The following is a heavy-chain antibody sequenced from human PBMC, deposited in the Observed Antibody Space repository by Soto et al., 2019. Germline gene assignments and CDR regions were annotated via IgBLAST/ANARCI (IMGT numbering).Heavy chain of an antibody. V-gene: IGHV4-34*01. D-gene: IGHD3-10*01. CDR2: INHSGST. CDR3: AREPRVLLWFGELLPKGYYFDY. Sequence: SETLSLTCAVYGGSFSGYYWSWIRQPPGKGLEWIGEINHSGSTNYNPSLKSRVTISVDTSKNQFSLKLSSVTAADTAVYYCAREPRVLLWFGELLPKGYYFDYWGQGTLVTVSS. J-gene: IGHJ4*02. CDR1: GGSFSGYY.